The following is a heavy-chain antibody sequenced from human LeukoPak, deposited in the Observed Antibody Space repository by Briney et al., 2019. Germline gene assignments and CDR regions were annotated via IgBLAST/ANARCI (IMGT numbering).Heavy chain of an antibody. Sequence: GASVKVSCKASGYTFTSYYMHWVRQAPGQGLEWMGIINPSGGSTSYAQKFQGRVTMTRDTSTSTVYMELSNLRSEDTAVYYCARAAVAGTLETGYYYFDYWGQGTLVTVSS. CDR3: ARAAVAGTLETGYYYFDY. D-gene: IGHD6-19*01. CDR1: GYTFTSYY. CDR2: INPSGGST. J-gene: IGHJ4*02. V-gene: IGHV1-46*01.